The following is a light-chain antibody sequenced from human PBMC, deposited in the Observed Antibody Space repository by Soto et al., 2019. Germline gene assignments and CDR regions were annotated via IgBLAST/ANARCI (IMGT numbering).Light chain of an antibody. V-gene: IGLV1-40*01. CDR1: TSNVGAGYD. CDR3: QSYDTSPSASWV. J-gene: IGLJ3*02. CDR2: GNS. Sequence: QSVLTQPPSVSGAPGQRVTISCTGSTSNVGAGYDVHWYQQLPGTAPRLLIYGNSNRPSGVPDRFSGSKSGTSASLAITGLQAEDEADYYCQSYDTSPSASWVFGGGTKVTVL.